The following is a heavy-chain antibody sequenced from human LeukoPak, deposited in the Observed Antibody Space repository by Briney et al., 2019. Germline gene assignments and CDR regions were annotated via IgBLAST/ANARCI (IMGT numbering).Heavy chain of an antibody. CDR2: INPNTGDT. D-gene: IGHD5/OR15-5a*01. Sequence: ASVKVSCKASGYTFTGYYIHYVRQALGQGLEWMGWINPNTGDTKYAQKFQGRVTMTRDTSISTAYMELSRLRPDDTTVYYCARQSLRNLDYWGQGTLVTVSS. V-gene: IGHV1-2*02. CDR1: GYTFTGYY. CDR3: ARQSLRNLDY. J-gene: IGHJ4*02.